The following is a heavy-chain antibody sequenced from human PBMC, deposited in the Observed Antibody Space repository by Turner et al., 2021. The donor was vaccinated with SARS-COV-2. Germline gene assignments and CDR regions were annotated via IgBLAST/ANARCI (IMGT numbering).Heavy chain of an antibody. D-gene: IGHD3-9*01. CDR1: GYTLTELS. J-gene: IGHJ6*02. CDR2: FDPEDGKT. V-gene: IGHV1-24*01. CDR3: ATHYDIVNPYYAPRGYSGMDV. Sequence: QVQLVQSEAEVKKPGASGKVSCKVSGYTLTELSMHWVRQAPGKGLEWMGGFDPEDGKTIYAQNLQGRVTMTEDTSTDTAYVELRSLRSEDTAVYYCATHYDIVNPYYAPRGYSGMDVWGQGTAVTVS.